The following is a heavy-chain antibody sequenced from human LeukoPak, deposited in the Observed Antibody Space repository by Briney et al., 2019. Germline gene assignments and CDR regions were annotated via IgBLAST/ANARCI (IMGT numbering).Heavy chain of an antibody. CDR3: ARLYSTSGYNWFDP. D-gene: IGHD6-6*01. CDR2: INHSGST. J-gene: IGHJ5*02. CDR1: GGSFNGYS. Sequence: SETLSLTCAVYGGSFNGYSWSWIRQPPGKGLEWIGEINHSGSTNYNPSLKSRVTILVDTSKNQFSLKLSSVTAADTAVYYCARLYSTSGYNWFDPWGQGTLVTVSS. V-gene: IGHV4-34*01.